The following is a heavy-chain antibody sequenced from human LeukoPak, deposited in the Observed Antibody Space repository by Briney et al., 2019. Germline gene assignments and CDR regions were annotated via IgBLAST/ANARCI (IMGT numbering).Heavy chain of an antibody. D-gene: IGHD2-21*02. V-gene: IGHV3-20*04. CDR3: ARAQTYGDSRLLLDY. CDR1: GFTFRSHE. CDR2: INWNGGST. Sequence: TGGSLRLSCVGSGFTFRSHEMNWVRQAPGKGLEWVSGINWNGGSTGYADSVEGRFTISRDNAKNSQYLQMNSLRVEDTALYYCARAQTYGDSRLLLDYWGQGTLVTVSS. J-gene: IGHJ4*02.